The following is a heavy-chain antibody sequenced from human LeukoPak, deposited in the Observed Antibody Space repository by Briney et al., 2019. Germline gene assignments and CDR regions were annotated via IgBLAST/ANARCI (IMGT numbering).Heavy chain of an antibody. J-gene: IGHJ4*02. CDR3: ARISGSYASQFFDY. CDR2: IKQDGSEK. V-gene: IGHV3-7*01. Sequence: GGSLRLSCAASGFTFSSYWMSWVRQAPGKGLEWVANIKQDGSEKYYVDSVKGRFTISRDNAKNSLYLQMNSLRAEDTAVYHCARISGSYASQFFDYWGQGTLVTVSS. CDR1: GFTFSSYW. D-gene: IGHD1-26*01.